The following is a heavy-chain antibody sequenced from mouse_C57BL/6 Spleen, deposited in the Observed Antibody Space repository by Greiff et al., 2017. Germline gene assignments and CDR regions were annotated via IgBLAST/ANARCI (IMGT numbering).Heavy chain of an antibody. D-gene: IGHD1-1*01. CDR3: ARGYYGSSLYFDV. Sequence: EVKLLESGPGLVKPSQSLSLTCSVTGYSITSGYYWNWIRQFPGNKLEWMGYISYDGSNNYNPSLKNRISITRDTSKNQFFLKLNSVTTEDTATYYCARGYYGSSLYFDVWGTGTTVTVSS. CDR1: GYSITSGYY. CDR2: ISYDGSN. V-gene: IGHV3-6*01. J-gene: IGHJ1*03.